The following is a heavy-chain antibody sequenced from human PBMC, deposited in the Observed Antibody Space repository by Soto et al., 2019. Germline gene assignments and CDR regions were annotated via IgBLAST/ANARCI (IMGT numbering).Heavy chain of an antibody. J-gene: IGHJ4*02. CDR3: ARAGGTTVTGLWHFDS. CDR2: IWYDGTQK. V-gene: IGHV3-33*01. CDR1: GFTLNTYS. Sequence: XGSLRLSCEASGFTLNTYSMHWVRQPPGKGLEWLAAIWYDGTQKYYADSVKGRFIISRDNSKKTLYLEMNSLRAEDTAVYYCARAGGTTVTGLWHFDSWGQGTLVTVSS. D-gene: IGHD4-17*01.